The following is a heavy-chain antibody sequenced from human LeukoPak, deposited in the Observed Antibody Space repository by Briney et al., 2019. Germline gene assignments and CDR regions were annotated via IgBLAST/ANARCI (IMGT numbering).Heavy chain of an antibody. Sequence: SETLSLTCTVSGGSISSSSCYWGWIRQPPGKGLEWIGSIYYSGSTYYNPSLKSRVTISVDTSKNQFSLKLSSVTAADTAVYYCASTAGRDGYNFSYLNYYYGMDVWGQGTTVTVSS. CDR2: IYYSGST. J-gene: IGHJ6*02. CDR3: ASTAGRDGYNFSYLNYYYGMDV. CDR1: GGSISSSSCY. V-gene: IGHV4-39*01. D-gene: IGHD5-24*01.